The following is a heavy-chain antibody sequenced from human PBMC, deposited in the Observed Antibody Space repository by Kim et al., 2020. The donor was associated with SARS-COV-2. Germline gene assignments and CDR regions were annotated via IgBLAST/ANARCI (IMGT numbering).Heavy chain of an antibody. CDR2: IYSDGST. CDR3: ATESRGVKPLGSFDY. D-gene: IGHD3-16*02. V-gene: IGHV3-66*02. CDR1: GFSVSTYY. Sequence: GGSLRLSCAVSGFSVSTYYMSWVRQAPGKGLEWVAAIYSDGSTYYADSVKGRFTISRDTSKNTLYVQMNSLRTEDTAVYYCATESRGVKPLGSFDYWGQGTLVTVSS. J-gene: IGHJ4*02.